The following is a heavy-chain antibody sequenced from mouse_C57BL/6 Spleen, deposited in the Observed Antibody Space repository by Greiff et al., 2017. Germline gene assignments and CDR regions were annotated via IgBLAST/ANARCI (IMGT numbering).Heavy chain of an antibody. CDR2: IAPETGGT. CDR1: GYTFTDYE. V-gene: IGHV1-15*01. D-gene: IGHD1-1*01. CDR3: TRRDYYYGSSYRYFDV. J-gene: IGHJ1*03. Sequence: VKLQESGAELVRPGASVTLSCKASGYTFTDYEMHWVKQTPVHGLEWIGAIAPETGGTAYNQKFKGKAILTADKSSGTAYMELRSLTSEDSAVYYCTRRDYYYGSSYRYFDVWGTGTTVTVSS.